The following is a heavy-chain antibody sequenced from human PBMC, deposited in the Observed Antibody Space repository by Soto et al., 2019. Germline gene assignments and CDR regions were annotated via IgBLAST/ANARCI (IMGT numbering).Heavy chain of an antibody. D-gene: IGHD3-22*01. CDR3: AGGGSIVVATRRLMDV. CDR1: GGSISSGDW. J-gene: IGHJ6*03. Sequence: SETLSLTCAVSGGSISSGDWCWSWVRQSPGKGLEWIGEIYYSGSTTYNPSLKSRVTISADKSENQFSLRLSSVTAADTAFYYCAGGGSIVVATRRLMDVWGKGTTVTVSS. V-gene: IGHV4-4*02. CDR2: IYYSGST.